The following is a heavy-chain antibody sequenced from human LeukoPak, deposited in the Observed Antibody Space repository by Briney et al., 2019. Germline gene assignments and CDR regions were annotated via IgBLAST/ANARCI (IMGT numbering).Heavy chain of an antibody. Sequence: PGGSLRLSFAASGFPVSSNYMSWVRQAPGKGLEWVSVIYSGGSTYYAYSVKGRFTIPRHNSKNTLYLQMNSLGAEDTPVYYCARDSIAAPGGIDYWRQGPVVPV. J-gene: IGHJ4*02. D-gene: IGHD6-13*01. CDR2: IYSGGST. CDR1: GFPVSSNY. CDR3: ARDSIAAPGGIDY. V-gene: IGHV3-53*04.